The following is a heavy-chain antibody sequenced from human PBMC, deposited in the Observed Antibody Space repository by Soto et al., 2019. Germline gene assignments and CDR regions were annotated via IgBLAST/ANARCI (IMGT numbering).Heavy chain of an antibody. Sequence: QVQLPQWGVGLLKPSETLSLTCAVYGGSFSGYYWSWIRQPPGKGLEWIGEINHSGSTNYNPSLRSRVTISVDTSKNQFSLKLSSVTAADTAVYYCARVKAIFGVVNFDYWGQGTLVTVSS. J-gene: IGHJ4*02. V-gene: IGHV4-34*01. CDR1: GGSFSGYY. CDR3: ARVKAIFGVVNFDY. D-gene: IGHD3-3*01. CDR2: INHSGST.